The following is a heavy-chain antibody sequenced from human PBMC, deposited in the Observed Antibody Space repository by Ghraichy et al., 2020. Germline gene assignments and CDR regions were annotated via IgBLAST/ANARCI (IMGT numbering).Heavy chain of an antibody. J-gene: IGHJ6*02. CDR2: IKQDGSEK. CDR1: GFSFSSYW. Sequence: GGSLRLSCAASGFSFSSYWMSWVRQAPGKGLEWVANIKQDGSEKYYVDSVKGRFTISRDNAKNSLYLQMNSLRAEDTAVYYCARWGYSSSWRDYYGMDVWGQGTTVTVSS. CDR3: ARWGYSSSWRDYYGMDV. V-gene: IGHV3-7*01. D-gene: IGHD6-13*01.